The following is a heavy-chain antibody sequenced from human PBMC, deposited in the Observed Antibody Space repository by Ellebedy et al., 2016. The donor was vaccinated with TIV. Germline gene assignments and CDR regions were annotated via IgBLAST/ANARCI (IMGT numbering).Heavy chain of an antibody. CDR3: ARDPLDY. Sequence: GESLKISXAAPGFTLTYYSMNWVRQAPGKGLEWVSSISSSNTYINYVDSVKGRFTISRDNAKNSLHLQMNSLRAEDTAMYYCARDPLDYWGQGTLVTVSS. J-gene: IGHJ4*02. CDR2: ISSSNTYI. CDR1: GFTLTYYS. V-gene: IGHV3-21*01.